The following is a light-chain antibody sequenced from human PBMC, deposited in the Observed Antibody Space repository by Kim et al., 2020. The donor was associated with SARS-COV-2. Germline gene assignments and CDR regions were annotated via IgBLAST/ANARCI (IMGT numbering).Light chain of an antibody. CDR1: TGAVSSDNY. J-gene: IGLJ1*01. Sequence: VVTQESSLTVSPGGTVTLTCAPSTGAVSSDNYPNWFQQKPGHAPRALIYSTTDRHPWTPARFSGSLIGGRAALTLSGAKPEDEAEYYCLFYYGGAYVFGTGTKVTVL. V-gene: IGLV7-43*01. CDR2: STT. CDR3: LFYYGGAYV.